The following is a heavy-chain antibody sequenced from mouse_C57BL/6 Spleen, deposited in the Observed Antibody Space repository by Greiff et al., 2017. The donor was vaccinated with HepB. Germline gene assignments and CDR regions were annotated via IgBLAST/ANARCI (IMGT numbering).Heavy chain of an antibody. J-gene: IGHJ3*01. D-gene: IGHD1-1*01. Sequence: QVHVKQPGAELVRPGSSVKLSCTASGYTFTSYWMHWVKQRPIQGLEWIGNIDPSDSETYYNQKFKDKATLTVDKSSSTAYMQLSSLTSEDSAVYYCARGGYYYGSSPWFAYWGQGTLVTVSA. CDR2: IDPSDSET. V-gene: IGHV1-52*01. CDR1: GYTFTSYW. CDR3: ARGGYYYGSSPWFAY.